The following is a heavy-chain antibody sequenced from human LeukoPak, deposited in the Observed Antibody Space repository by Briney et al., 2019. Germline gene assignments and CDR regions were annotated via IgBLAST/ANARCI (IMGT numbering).Heavy chain of an antibody. Sequence: QPGGSLRLSCAASGFTVSSYEMNWVRQAPGKGLEWASYISSSGSTIYYADSVKGRFTISRDNAKNSLYLQMNSLRAEDTAVYYCARGGRAQLAVAGTHNIDYWGHGTLVTVSS. CDR3: ARGGRAQLAVAGTHNIDY. J-gene: IGHJ4*01. CDR2: ISSSGSTI. V-gene: IGHV3-48*03. D-gene: IGHD6-19*01. CDR1: GFTVSSYE.